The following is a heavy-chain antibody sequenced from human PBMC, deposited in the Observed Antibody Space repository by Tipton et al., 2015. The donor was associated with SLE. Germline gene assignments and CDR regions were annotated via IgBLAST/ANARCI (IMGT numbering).Heavy chain of an antibody. J-gene: IGHJ4*02. D-gene: IGHD6-13*01. CDR1: GGSISSGSYY. CDR3: ARERLYSSSWFSD. Sequence: TLSLTCTVSGGSISSGSYYWSWIRQPAGKGLEWIGRIYTSGSTNYNPSLKSRLTISVDTSKNQFSLKLSSVTAADTAVYYCARERLYSSSWFSDWGQGTLVTVSS. V-gene: IGHV4-61*02. CDR2: IYTSGST.